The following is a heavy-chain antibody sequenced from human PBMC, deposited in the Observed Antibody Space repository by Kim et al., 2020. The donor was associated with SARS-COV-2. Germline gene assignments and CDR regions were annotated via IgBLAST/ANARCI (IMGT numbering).Heavy chain of an antibody. CDR3: TQDSYTKTPGV. J-gene: IGHJ1*01. CDR1: GIPLRKYA. CDR2: ISGSVGTT. D-gene: IGHD3-3*01. Sequence: GGSLRLSCEASGIPLRKYAMTWVRQAPGKGLEWVSTISGSVGTTYYADSVKGRFTISRDNSKNMLYLQMNSLRVEDTAFYYCTQDSYTKTPGVWGQGTL. V-gene: IGHV3-23*01.